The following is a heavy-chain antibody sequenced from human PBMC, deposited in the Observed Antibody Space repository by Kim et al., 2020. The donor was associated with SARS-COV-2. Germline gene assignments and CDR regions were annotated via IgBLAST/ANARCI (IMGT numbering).Heavy chain of an antibody. CDR3: AREEATAMVQGGYYYGMDV. Sequence: GGSLRLSCAASGFTFSSYSMNWVRQAPGKGLEWVSYISSSSSTIYYADSVKGRFTISRDNAKNSLYLQMNSLRDEDTAVYYCAREEATAMVQGGYYYGMDVWGQGTAVTVSS. V-gene: IGHV3-48*02. J-gene: IGHJ6*02. CDR2: ISSSSSTI. D-gene: IGHD5-18*01. CDR1: GFTFSSYS.